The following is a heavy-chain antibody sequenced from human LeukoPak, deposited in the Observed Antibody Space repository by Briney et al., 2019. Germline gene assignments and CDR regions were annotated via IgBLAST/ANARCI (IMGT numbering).Heavy chain of an antibody. CDR2: ISGSGGST. J-gene: IGHJ5*02. D-gene: IGHD3-10*01. V-gene: IGHV3-23*01. CDR3: AKDRRGAGYNWFDP. CDR1: GFTFSSYA. Sequence: GGSLRLSCAASGFTFSSYAMSWVRQAPGKGLEWVSVISGSGGSTYYADPVKGRFTISRDNSKNTLYLQMNSLRAEDTAVYYCAKDRRGAGYNWFDPWGQGTLVTVSS.